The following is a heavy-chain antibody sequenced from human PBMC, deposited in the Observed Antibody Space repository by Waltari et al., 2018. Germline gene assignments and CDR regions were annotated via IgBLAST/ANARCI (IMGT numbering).Heavy chain of an antibody. J-gene: IGHJ4*02. CDR2: IYHSGSN. D-gene: IGHD3-22*01. CDR1: GYSISSGYY. CDR3: ARLGYDSSGYYFDY. V-gene: IGHV4-38-2*01. Sequence: QVQLQESGPGLVKPSETLSLTCAVSGYSISSGYYWGWIRQPPGKGLEWIGSIYHSGSNDYNPTLKRRVTISVDTSKNQCSLKLSSVTAADTAVYYCARLGYDSSGYYFDYWGQGTLVTVSS.